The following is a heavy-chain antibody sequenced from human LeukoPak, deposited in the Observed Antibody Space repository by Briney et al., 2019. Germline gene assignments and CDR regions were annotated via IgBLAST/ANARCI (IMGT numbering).Heavy chain of an antibody. V-gene: IGHV1-8*01. CDR2: MNPNSGNT. Sequence: ASVKVSCKASGYTFTSYDINWVRQATGQGLEWMGWMNPNSGNTGYAQKLQGRVTMTTDTSTSTAYMELRSLRSDDTAVYYCARDYGSVQPPLDYWGQGTLVTVSS. CDR1: GYTFTSYD. CDR3: ARDYGSVQPPLDY. J-gene: IGHJ4*02. D-gene: IGHD3-10*01.